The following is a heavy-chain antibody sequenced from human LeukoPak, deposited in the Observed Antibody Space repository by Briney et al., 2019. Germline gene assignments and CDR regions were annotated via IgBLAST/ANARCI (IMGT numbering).Heavy chain of an antibody. CDR2: IIPIFGTA. D-gene: IGHD6-13*01. CDR3: ARDRDTGSSSWYHAFDI. J-gene: IGHJ3*02. V-gene: IGHV1-69*06. CDR1: GYTFISFD. Sequence: SVKVSCKASGYTFISFDMNWVRQAPGQGLEWMGGIIPIFGTANYAQKFQGRVTITADKSTSTAYMELSSLRSEDTAVYYCARDRDTGSSSWYHAFDIWGQGTMVTVSS.